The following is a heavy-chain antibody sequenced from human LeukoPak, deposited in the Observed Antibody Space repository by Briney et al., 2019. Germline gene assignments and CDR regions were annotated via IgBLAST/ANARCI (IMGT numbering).Heavy chain of an antibody. CDR1: GGSISTYY. J-gene: IGHJ5*02. CDR2: IHTSGST. D-gene: IGHD3-3*01. V-gene: IGHV4-4*07. Sequence: PSETLSLTCIVSGGSISTYYWNWIRQPAGKGLEWIGRIHTSGSTNYNPSLKSRVTVSVDTSKNQFSLKLSSVTAADTAVYYCARGYDFWSGYDNWFDPWGQGTLVTVSS. CDR3: ARGYDFWSGYDNWFDP.